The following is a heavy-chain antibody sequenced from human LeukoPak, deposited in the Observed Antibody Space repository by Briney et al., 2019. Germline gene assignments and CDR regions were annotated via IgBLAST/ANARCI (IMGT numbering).Heavy chain of an antibody. Sequence: GESLKISCKASGYTFGTSWIAWVRQMPGKGLELMGVIHPVDSDTRYSPSFEGQVTISTDRSVNTAFLHWSSLKASDTAMYYCTRPTYYYHSSGPNYYMDVWGTGTPAIVSS. CDR1: GYTFGTSW. CDR2: IHPVDSDT. D-gene: IGHD3-10*01. V-gene: IGHV5-51*01. J-gene: IGHJ6*03. CDR3: TRPTYYYHSSGPNYYMDV.